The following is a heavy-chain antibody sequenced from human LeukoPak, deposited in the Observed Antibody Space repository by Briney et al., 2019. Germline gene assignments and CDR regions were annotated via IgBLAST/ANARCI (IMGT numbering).Heavy chain of an antibody. CDR1: GFTFSSYG. Sequence: GGSLRLSCAASGFTFSSYGMSWVRQAPGKGLEWVSAISGSGGSTYYADSVKGRFTISRDNSKNTLYLQMNSLRAEDTAVYYCARDLVAARTYYYYMDVWGKGTTVTVSS. D-gene: IGHD2-15*01. CDR3: ARDLVAARTYYYYMDV. V-gene: IGHV3-23*01. CDR2: ISGSGGST. J-gene: IGHJ6*03.